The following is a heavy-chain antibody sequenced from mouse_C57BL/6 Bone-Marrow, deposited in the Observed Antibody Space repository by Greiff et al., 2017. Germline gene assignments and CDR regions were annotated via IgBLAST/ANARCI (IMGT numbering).Heavy chain of an antibody. V-gene: IGHV1-54*01. J-gene: IGHJ3*01. D-gene: IGHD1-1*01. CDR3: ARLYYYGSRWFAY. CDR2: INPGSGGT. CDR1: GYAFTNYL. Sequence: VQLQQSGAELVRPGTSVKVSCKASGYAFTNYLIEWVKQRPGQGLEWIGVINPGSGGTNYNEKFKGKATLTADKSSSTAYMQLSSLTSEDSAVYFCARLYYYGSRWFAYWGQGTLVTVSA.